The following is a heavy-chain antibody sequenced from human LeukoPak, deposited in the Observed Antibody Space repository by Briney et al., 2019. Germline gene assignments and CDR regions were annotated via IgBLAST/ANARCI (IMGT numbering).Heavy chain of an antibody. CDR3: ARGVDRTKIYS. D-gene: IGHD5-12*01. CDR1: DDSIKSDTYY. Sequence: SETLSPTCTVSDDSIKSDTYYWSWIRLYPGKGLEWIGCIHYTGSIYYNPSLQSRVTISVDTSKTQFSLNLNSVTAADTAVYYCARGVDRTKIYSWGQGTLVTVSS. V-gene: IGHV4-31*03. CDR2: IHYTGSI. J-gene: IGHJ4*02.